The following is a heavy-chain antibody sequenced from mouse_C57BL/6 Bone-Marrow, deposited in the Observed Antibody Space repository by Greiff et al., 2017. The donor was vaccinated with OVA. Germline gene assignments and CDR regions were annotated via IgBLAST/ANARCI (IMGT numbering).Heavy chain of an antibody. CDR3: ARPSKGWYFDV. Sequence: DVKLVESGGGLVKPGGSLKLSCAASGFTFSDYGMNWVRQAPEKGLEWVAYISSGSSTLYYADTVKGRFIISRDNATNTLFLQMTSLRSEDTAMYYCARPSKGWYFDVWGTGTTVTVSS. D-gene: IGHD1-3*01. CDR2: ISSGSSTL. CDR1: GFTFSDYG. J-gene: IGHJ1*03. V-gene: IGHV5-17*01.